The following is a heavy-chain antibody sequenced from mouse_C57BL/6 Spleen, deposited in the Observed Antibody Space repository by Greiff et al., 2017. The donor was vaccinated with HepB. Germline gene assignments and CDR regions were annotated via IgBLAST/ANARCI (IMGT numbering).Heavy chain of an antibody. D-gene: IGHD1-1*01. Sequence: QVQLKQSGAELAKPGASVKLSCKASGYTFTSYWMHWVNQRPGQGLEWIGYINPSSGYTKYNQKFKDKATLTADKSSSTAYMQLSSLTYEDSAVYYCARGDYGSSGMDYWGQGTSVTVSS. J-gene: IGHJ4*01. CDR3: ARGDYGSSGMDY. CDR1: GYTFTSYW. CDR2: INPSSGYT. V-gene: IGHV1-7*01.